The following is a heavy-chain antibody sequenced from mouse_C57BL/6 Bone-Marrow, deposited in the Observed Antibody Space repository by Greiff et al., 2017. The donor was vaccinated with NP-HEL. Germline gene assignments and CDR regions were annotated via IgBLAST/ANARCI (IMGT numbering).Heavy chain of an antibody. J-gene: IGHJ2*01. CDR3: ARRDFHYYGSSYPYYFDY. CDR1: GYTFTSYD. V-gene: IGHV1-85*01. Sequence: QLQQSGPELVKPGASVKLSCKASGYTFTSYDINWVKQRPGQGLEWIGWIYPRDGSTKYNEKFKGKATLTVDTSSSTAYMELHSLTSEDSAVYFCARRDFHYYGSSYPYYFDYWGQGTTLTVSS. CDR2: IYPRDGST. D-gene: IGHD1-1*01.